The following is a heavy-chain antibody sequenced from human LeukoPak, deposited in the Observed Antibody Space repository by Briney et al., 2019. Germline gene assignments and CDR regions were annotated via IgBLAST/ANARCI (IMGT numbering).Heavy chain of an antibody. V-gene: IGHV3-49*04. Sequence: GGSLRLSCAASGFTFGDYAVSWVRQAPGKGLECIGFIRSKAYGGTTQYAASVKGRFTRSRDDSKSITYLQMNSLKTEDTAVYYCTRDHPYYYDNSGYPLDYWGQGTLVTVSS. CDR2: IRSKAYGGTT. D-gene: IGHD3-22*01. J-gene: IGHJ4*02. CDR3: TRDHPYYYDNSGYPLDY. CDR1: GFTFGDYA.